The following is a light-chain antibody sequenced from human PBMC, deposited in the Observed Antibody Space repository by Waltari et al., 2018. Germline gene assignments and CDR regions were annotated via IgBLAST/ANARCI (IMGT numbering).Light chain of an antibody. Sequence: ETVMTQSPATLSVSPGERATLSCRASQSVSTNLAWYQQKPGQAPRLLIPDASYRASGIPARFSGSGSGTDFTLTISSLEPEDFAIYYCQQRTDWPPLTFGGGTKVEIK. CDR3: QQRTDWPPLT. J-gene: IGKJ4*01. V-gene: IGKV3-11*01. CDR2: DAS. CDR1: QSVSTN.